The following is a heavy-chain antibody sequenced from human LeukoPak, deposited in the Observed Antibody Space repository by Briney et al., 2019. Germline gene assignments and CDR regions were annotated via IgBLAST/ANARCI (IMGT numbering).Heavy chain of an antibody. Sequence: ASVKVSCKASGYTFTSYDINWVRQATGQGLEWMGWMNPNSGNTGYAQKFQGRVTITRNTSISTAYMELSSLRSDDTAVYYCASRAVAGYFDYWGQGTLVTVSS. J-gene: IGHJ4*02. V-gene: IGHV1-8*03. CDR2: MNPNSGNT. CDR3: ASRAVAGYFDY. D-gene: IGHD6-19*01. CDR1: GYTFTSYD.